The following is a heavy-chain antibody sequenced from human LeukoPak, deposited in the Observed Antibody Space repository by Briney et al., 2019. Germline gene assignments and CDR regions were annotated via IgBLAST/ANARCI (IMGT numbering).Heavy chain of an antibody. J-gene: IGHJ4*02. Sequence: SVKVSCKASGGTFSRYTISWVRQAPGQGLEWMGGIIPLFGTANYAQKFQGRVTITADKSTTTAYMELSSLRSEDTAVYYCASHGSGTYGSFDYWGQGILVTVSS. D-gene: IGHD3-10*01. CDR2: IIPLFGTA. CDR3: ASHGSGTYGSFDY. V-gene: IGHV1-69*06. CDR1: GGTFSRYT.